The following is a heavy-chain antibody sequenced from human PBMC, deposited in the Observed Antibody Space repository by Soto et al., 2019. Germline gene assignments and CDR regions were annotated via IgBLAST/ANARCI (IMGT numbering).Heavy chain of an antibody. CDR3: ARERRVPLQFDY. J-gene: IGHJ4*02. V-gene: IGHV1-3*01. CDR1: GYTFTSYA. D-gene: IGHD3-10*01. Sequence: ASVKVSCKASGYTFTSYAMHWVRQAPGQRLEWMGWINAGNGNTKYSQKFQGRVTITRDTSASTAYMELSSLRSEDTAVYYCARERRVPLQFDYWGQGTLVTVSS. CDR2: INAGNGNT.